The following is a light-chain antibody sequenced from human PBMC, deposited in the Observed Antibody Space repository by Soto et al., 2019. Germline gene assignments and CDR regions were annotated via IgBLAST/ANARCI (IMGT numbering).Light chain of an antibody. CDR3: QQYNNWPLT. V-gene: IGKV3-15*01. CDR2: GAS. J-gene: IGKJ4*01. CDR1: QSISSN. Sequence: ETVMTQSPATLSVYPGERATLSCRASQSISSNLAWYQQKPGQAPTLLIYGASTRATGIPARFTGSGSGTEFTLTISSLQSEDFAVYYCQQYNNWPLTFGGGTKVDIK.